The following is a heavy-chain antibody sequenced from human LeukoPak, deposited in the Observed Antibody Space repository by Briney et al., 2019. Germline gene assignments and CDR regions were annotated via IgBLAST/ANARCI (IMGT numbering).Heavy chain of an antibody. D-gene: IGHD2-2*01. CDR3: ARDCTDTVVVPAAPEGFDP. J-gene: IGHJ5*02. Sequence: ASVKVSCKASGYTFTGYYMHWVRQAPGQGLEWMGWINPNSGGTNYAQKFQGRVTMTRDTSISTAYMELSRLRSDDTAVYYCARDCTDTVVVPAAPEGFDPWGQGTLVTVSS. CDR2: INPNSGGT. CDR1: GYTFTGYY. V-gene: IGHV1-2*02.